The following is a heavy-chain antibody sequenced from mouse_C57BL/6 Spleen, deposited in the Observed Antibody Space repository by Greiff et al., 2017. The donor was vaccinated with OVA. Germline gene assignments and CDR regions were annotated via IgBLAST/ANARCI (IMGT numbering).Heavy chain of an antibody. D-gene: IGHD2-2*01. J-gene: IGHJ3*01. CDR2: ISSGSSTI. CDR3: ARWFFAY. Sequence: DVMLVESGGGLVKPGGSLKLSCAASGFTFSDYGMHWVRQAPEKGLEWVAYISSGSSTIYYADTVKGRFTISRDNDKNTLFLQMTSLRSEDTAMYYCARWFFAYWGQGTLVTVSA. CDR1: GFTFSDYG. V-gene: IGHV5-17*01.